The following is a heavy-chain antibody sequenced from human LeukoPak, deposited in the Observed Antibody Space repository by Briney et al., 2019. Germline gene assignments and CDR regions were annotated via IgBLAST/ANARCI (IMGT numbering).Heavy chain of an antibody. J-gene: IGHJ5*02. CDR1: GYTFTGYY. D-gene: IGHD3-22*01. Sequence: ASVKVSCKASGYTFTGYYMHWVRQAPGQGLEWMGWINPNSGGTNYAQKFQGRVTMTRDTSISTAYMELSRLRSDDTAVYYCARPYYYDSSGYYSNWFDPWGQGTLVTVSS. CDR2: INPNSGGT. V-gene: IGHV1-2*02. CDR3: ARPYYYDSSGYYSNWFDP.